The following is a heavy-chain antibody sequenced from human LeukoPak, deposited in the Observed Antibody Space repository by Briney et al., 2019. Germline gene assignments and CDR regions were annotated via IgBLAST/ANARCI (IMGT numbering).Heavy chain of an antibody. D-gene: IGHD6-13*01. CDR2: IWYDGSNK. V-gene: IGHV3-33*01. CDR1: GFTSSSYS. J-gene: IGHJ5*02. Sequence: GGSLRLSCAASGFTSSSYSMHWVRQAPGKGLEWVAVIWYDGSNKYYADSVKGRFIISRDNSKNTLYLQMNSLRAEDTAVYYCARDKSAAGTYLCDPWGQGTLVTVSS. CDR3: ARDKSAAGTYLCDP.